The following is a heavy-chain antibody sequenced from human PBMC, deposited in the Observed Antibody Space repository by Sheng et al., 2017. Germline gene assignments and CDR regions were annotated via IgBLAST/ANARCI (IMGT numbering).Heavy chain of an antibody. CDR1: GGTFSSYA. Sequence: QVQLVQSGAEVKKPGSSVKVSCKASGGTFSSYAISWVRQAPGQGLEWMGGIIPIFGTANYAQKFQGRVTITADESTSTAYMELSSLRSEDTAVYYCARDKKALSITIFGVAEKRNYYYYGMDVWDQGP. V-gene: IGHV1-69*01. J-gene: IGHJ6*02. CDR2: IIPIFGTA. CDR3: ARDKKALSITIFGVAEKRNYYYYGMDV. D-gene: IGHD3-3*01.